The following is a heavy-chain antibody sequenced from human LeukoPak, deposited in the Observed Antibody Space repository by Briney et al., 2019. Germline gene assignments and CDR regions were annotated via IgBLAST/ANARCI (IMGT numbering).Heavy chain of an antibody. V-gene: IGHV3-49*03. CDR2: IRSKAYGGTT. D-gene: IGHD5-18*01. J-gene: IGHJ4*02. CDR3: TRGYRRGYSYGLNFDY. CDR1: GFTFGDCA. Sequence: GGSLRLSCTASGFTFGDCAMSWFRQAPGKGLEWVGFIRSKAYGGTTEYAASVKGRFTISRDDSKSIAYLQMNSLKTEDTAVYYCTRGYRRGYSYGLNFDYWGQGTLVTVSS.